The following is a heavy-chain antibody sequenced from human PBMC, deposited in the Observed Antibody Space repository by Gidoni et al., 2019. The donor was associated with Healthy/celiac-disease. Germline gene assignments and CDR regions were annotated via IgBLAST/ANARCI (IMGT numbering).Heavy chain of an antibody. CDR1: GVSVSSYA. CDR2: LIGSGVST. Sequence: EVQLWESGGGWVQPGGYLRPSGAACGVSVSSYAMCCVRQAPGKGLGWFSALIGSGVSTSYAASVKGRFTISRDNSKNTLYLPMTSLSAEDTAVYYCAKDRGVGATRGMDVWGQGTTVTVSS. J-gene: IGHJ6*02. V-gene: IGHV3-23*01. D-gene: IGHD1-26*01. CDR3: AKDRGVGATRGMDV.